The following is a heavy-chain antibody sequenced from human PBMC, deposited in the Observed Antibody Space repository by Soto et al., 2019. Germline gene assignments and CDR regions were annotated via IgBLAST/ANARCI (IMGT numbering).Heavy chain of an antibody. V-gene: IGHV4-59*01. D-gene: IGHD3-3*01. CDR2: IYYSGST. J-gene: IGHJ5*02. CDR1: GGSISSYY. CDR3: ARDQSRHYDFWSGYYNWFDP. Sequence: SETLSLTCTVSGGSISSYYWSWIRQPPGKGQAWIGYIYYSGSTNYNPSLKSRVTISVDTSKNQFSLKLSSVTAADTAVYYCARDQSRHYDFWSGYYNWFDPWGQGTLVTVSS.